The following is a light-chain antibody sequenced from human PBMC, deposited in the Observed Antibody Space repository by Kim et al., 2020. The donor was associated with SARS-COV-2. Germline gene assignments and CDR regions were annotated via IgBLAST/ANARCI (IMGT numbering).Light chain of an antibody. Sequence: PGPISCTARHSLPHTDVNTYLSWHQQRPGQPPRLLIYKISNRFSGVPDRFSGSGAGTDFTLKISRVEAEDVGVYYCMQATQFPWTFGQGTKVDIK. J-gene: IGKJ1*01. CDR1: HSLPHTDVNTY. CDR2: KIS. CDR3: MQATQFPWT. V-gene: IGKV2-24*01.